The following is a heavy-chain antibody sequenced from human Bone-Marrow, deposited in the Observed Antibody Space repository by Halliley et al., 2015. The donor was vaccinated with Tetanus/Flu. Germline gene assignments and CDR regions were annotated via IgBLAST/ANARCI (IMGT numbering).Heavy chain of an antibody. CDR1: GDSVTKSY. J-gene: IGHJ2*01. CDR3: ARIDYDEDSGEYFLVGGPRLLWYFDV. Sequence: TLSLTCTVSGDSVTKSYWSWIRQPPGRGLEWIGYVYYTGITNYNPSLKSRVSISLDTSENHFSLSLTSVTAADTAVYYCARIDYDEDSGEYFLVGGPRLLWYFDVWGRGTLVTVSS. CDR2: VYYTGIT. V-gene: IGHV4-59*02. D-gene: IGHD1-26*01.